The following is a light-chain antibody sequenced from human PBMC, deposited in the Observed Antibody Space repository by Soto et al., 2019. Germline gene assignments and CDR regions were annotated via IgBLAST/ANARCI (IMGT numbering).Light chain of an antibody. CDR3: AAWDVSLNGRWV. V-gene: IGLV1-44*01. Sequence: QSVLTQPPSASGTPGQRVTISCSGSSSNIGSNTVNWYQRLPGTAPKLLIYSNNQRPSGVPGRFSGSKSGTSASLAISGLQSEDEADYYCAAWDVSLNGRWVFGGGTKVTVL. CDR1: SSNIGSNT. J-gene: IGLJ3*02. CDR2: SNN.